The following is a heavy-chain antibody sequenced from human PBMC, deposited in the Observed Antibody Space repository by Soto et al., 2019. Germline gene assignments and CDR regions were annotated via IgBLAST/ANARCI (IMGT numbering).Heavy chain of an antibody. V-gene: IGHV1-18*01. J-gene: IGHJ4*02. CDR2: ISAYNGHT. D-gene: IGHD4-17*01. CDR1: GYTFTNYG. CDR3: ARAGAVTNPLGY. Sequence: QVQLVQSGPEVKKPGASVKVSCKASGYTFTNYGFNWVRQAPGQGLEWMGWISAYNGHTTYSQIFQARVIMTTDTSTSTAYMELRSLTSDDTAVYYCARAGAVTNPLGYWGQGTLVTVSS.